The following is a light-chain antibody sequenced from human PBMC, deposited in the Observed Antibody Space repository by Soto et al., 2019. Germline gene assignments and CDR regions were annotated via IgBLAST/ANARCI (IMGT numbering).Light chain of an antibody. Sequence: QSVLTQPASVSGSPGQSITISCTGTSSDVGPYNLVSWYQHHPGKVPQLIIYETTKRPSGVSNRFSGSKSGNTASLTISGLQAEDEAHYHCSSYTGDYTLMFAGGTKRPS. V-gene: IGLV2-23*01. J-gene: IGLJ3*02. CDR2: ETT. CDR1: SSDVGPYNL. CDR3: SSYTGDYTLM.